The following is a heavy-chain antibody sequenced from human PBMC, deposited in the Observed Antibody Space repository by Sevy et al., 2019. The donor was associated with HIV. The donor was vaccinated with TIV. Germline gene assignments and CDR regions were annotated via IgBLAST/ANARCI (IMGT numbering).Heavy chain of an antibody. V-gene: IGHV3-72*01. CDR3: STHAGIAAAGRVFDY. CDR2: TRNKADGYTT. CDR1: GFTFSDHY. Sequence: GGSLRLSCAASGFTFSDHYMEWVRQAPGKGLEWVGRTRNKADGYTTEYAASVKGRFTISRYDFENSLYLQMNSLKTEYTAVYYCSTHAGIAAAGRVFDYWGQGALVTVSS. D-gene: IGHD6-13*01. J-gene: IGHJ4*02.